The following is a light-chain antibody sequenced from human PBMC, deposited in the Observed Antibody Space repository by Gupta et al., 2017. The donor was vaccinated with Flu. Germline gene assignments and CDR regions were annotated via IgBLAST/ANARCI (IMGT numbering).Light chain of an antibody. Sequence: DRATLSCRASQSVDSIYLSWYLQKPGQAPRLLIYGAITRATGIPDRFSGSGSGTDFTLTISRLEPEDFAVYLCQQYDSPPRTFGQGTKLEIK. CDR3: QQYDSPPRT. V-gene: IGKV3-20*01. CDR1: QSVDSIY. J-gene: IGKJ2*01. CDR2: GAI.